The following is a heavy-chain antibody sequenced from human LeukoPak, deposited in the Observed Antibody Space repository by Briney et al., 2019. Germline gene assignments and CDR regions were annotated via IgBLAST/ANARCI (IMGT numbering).Heavy chain of an antibody. CDR2: INTDGSTT. J-gene: IGHJ3*02. CDR3: VRDLYAFDI. D-gene: IGHD2-2*02. CDR1: GFTFSSYW. Sequence: GGSLRLSCAASGFTFSSYWMHWVRQAPGEGLVWVSRINTDGSTTSYADSVKGRFTLSRDNARNTLYLQMHSLRADDTAVYYCVRDLYAFDIWGQGTMVTVSS. V-gene: IGHV3-74*01.